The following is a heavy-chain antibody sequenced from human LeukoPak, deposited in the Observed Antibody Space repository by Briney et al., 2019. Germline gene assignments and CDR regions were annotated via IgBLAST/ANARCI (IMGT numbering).Heavy chain of an antibody. Sequence: GGSLRLSCAASGFAVSNNYMSWVRQAPGQGLEWVAVIYDGGHTDYADSVKGRFTISRDSSKNTLYLQMNSLRAEDTAVYYCATFTERENYHYTANLWGQGTLVIVSS. CDR2: IYDGGHT. D-gene: IGHD3-16*02. CDR1: GFAVSNNY. J-gene: IGHJ4*02. V-gene: IGHV3-66*01. CDR3: ATFTERENYHYTANL.